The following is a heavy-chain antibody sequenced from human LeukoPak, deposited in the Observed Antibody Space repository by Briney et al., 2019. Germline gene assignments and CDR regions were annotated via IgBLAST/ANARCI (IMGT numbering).Heavy chain of an antibody. CDR2: MNPNSGNT. Sequence: ASLKVSCKASGYTFTSYDINWVRQATGQGLEWMGWMNPNSGNTGYAQKFQGRVTMTRNTSISTAYMELSRLRSDDTAVYYCARGGLERGSSRGWFDPWGQGTLVTVSS. V-gene: IGHV1-8*01. J-gene: IGHJ5*02. D-gene: IGHD6-13*01. CDR1: GYTFTSYD. CDR3: ARGGLERGSSRGWFDP.